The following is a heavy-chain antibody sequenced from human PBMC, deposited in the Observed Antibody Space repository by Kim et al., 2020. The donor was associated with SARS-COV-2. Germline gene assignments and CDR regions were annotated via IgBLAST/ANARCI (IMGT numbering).Heavy chain of an antibody. V-gene: IGHV3-11*01. CDR1: GFTVSDNY. Sequence: GGSLRLSCAASGFTVSDNYMSWIRQAPGKGLEWVSYINSGGSTKYADDAKRRFSTFSNNYTNKSHHLQNNILTAENTADYYCARGTKSDNVHYVIDYYG. J-gene: IGHJ6*01. CDR2: INSGGSTK. CDR3: ARGTKSDNVHYVIDYYG. D-gene: IGHD3-16*02.